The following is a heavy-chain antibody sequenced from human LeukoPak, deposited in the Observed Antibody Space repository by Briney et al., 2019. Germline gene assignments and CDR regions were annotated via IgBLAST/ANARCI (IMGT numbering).Heavy chain of an antibody. CDR2: ISYDGSNK. CDR1: GFTFSDYG. CDR3: AKDSSGSYTFYDY. V-gene: IGHV3-30*18. J-gene: IGHJ4*02. D-gene: IGHD3-10*01. Sequence: PGGSLRLSCAASGFTFSDYGMHWVRQAPGKGLEWVAVISYDGSNKYYADSVKGRFTISRDNSKNTLYLQMNSPRAEDTAVYYCAKDSSGSYTFYDYWGQGTLVTVSS.